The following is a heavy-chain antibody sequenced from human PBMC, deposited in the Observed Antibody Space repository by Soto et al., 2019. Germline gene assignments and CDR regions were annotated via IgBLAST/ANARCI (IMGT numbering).Heavy chain of an antibody. CDR2: IYYSGST. CDR1: GGSISSSSYY. Sequence: QLQLQESGPGLVKPSETLSLTCTVSGGSISSSSYYWGWIRQPPGKGLEWIGNIYYSGSTYYNPSLKSRVSISVDTSKNQFSLKLSSVTAADTAVYYCARATGFDWLLYGWFDPWGQGTLVTVSS. CDR3: ARATGFDWLLYGWFDP. D-gene: IGHD3-9*01. V-gene: IGHV4-39*01. J-gene: IGHJ5*02.